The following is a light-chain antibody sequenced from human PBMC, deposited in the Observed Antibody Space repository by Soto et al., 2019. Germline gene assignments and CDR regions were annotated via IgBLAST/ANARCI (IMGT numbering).Light chain of an antibody. CDR3: QQFYMGWT. CDR2: DVS. Sequence: DIQMTQSPSTLSASVGDRVTITCRASQSVRGSLAWYQQQPGKAPKLLIYDVSNLESGVPSRFSAFGSGTEFTLSISSLQPDDLGTYYCQQFYMGWTFGQGTRVDLK. CDR1: QSVRGS. J-gene: IGKJ1*01. V-gene: IGKV1-5*01.